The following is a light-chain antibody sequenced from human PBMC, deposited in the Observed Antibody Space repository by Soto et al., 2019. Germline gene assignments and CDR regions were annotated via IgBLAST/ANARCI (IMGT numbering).Light chain of an antibody. Sequence: DIQMTQSPSTLSASLVGRVTITCRASQSISSWLAWYQQKPGKAPKXVIYDASSLESGAPSRFSGSGSGTEFTLTISSLQPDDFATYYCQQYNSYWTFGQGTKVDI. V-gene: IGKV1-5*01. J-gene: IGKJ1*01. CDR1: QSISSW. CDR2: DAS. CDR3: QQYNSYWT.